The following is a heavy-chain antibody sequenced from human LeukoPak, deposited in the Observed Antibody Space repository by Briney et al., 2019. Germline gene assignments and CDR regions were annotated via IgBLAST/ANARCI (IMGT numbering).Heavy chain of an antibody. CDR1: GYTFTGYY. D-gene: IGHD2-2*01. Sequence: ASVKVSCKASGYTFTGYYMHWVRQAPGQALEWMGWINPNSGGTNYAQKFQGRVTMTRDTSISTAYMELSRLRSDDTAVYYCARDSANCSSTSCHHYYYYYYMDVWGKGTTVTVSS. CDR3: ARDSANCSSTSCHHYYYYYYMDV. J-gene: IGHJ6*03. V-gene: IGHV1-2*02. CDR2: INPNSGGT.